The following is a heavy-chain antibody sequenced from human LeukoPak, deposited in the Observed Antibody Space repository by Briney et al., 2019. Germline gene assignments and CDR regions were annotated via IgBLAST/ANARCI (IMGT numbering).Heavy chain of an antibody. D-gene: IGHD3-3*01. Sequence: PVKVSCKASGGTFSSYAISWVRQAPGQGLEWMGRIIPIFGIANYAQKFQGRVTITADKSTSTAYMELSSLRSEDTAVYYCATGAGFWSGYSYYGMDVWGQGTTVTVSS. CDR3: ATGAGFWSGYSYYGMDV. J-gene: IGHJ6*02. V-gene: IGHV1-69*04. CDR2: IIPIFGIA. CDR1: GGTFSSYA.